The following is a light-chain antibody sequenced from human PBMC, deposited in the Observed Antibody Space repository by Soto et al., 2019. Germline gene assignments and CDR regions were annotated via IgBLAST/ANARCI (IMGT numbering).Light chain of an antibody. CDR2: AAS. V-gene: IGKV1-9*01. CDR1: QGISSY. CDR3: QQYKNWPRT. J-gene: IGKJ1*01. Sequence: DIQMTQSPSSLSSSVGDIVTITCRASQGISSYLAWYQQKPGKAPKLLIYAASTLQSGVPSRFSGRGSGTAFTLTISSLQSEDFAVYYCQQYKNWPRTFGQGTKVDIK.